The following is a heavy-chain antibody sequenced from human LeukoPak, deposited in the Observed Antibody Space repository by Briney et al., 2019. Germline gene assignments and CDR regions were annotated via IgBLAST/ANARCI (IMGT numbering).Heavy chain of an antibody. CDR2: ISWNSGSI. CDR1: GFTFDDYA. J-gene: IGHJ4*02. CDR3: ARESGRPAGIDY. Sequence: GRSLRLSCAASGFTFDDYAMHWVRQAPGKGLEWVSGISWNSGSIGYADSVKGRFTISRDNAKNSLYLQMNSLRAEDTAVYYCARESGRPAGIDYWGQGTLVTVSS. V-gene: IGHV3-9*01.